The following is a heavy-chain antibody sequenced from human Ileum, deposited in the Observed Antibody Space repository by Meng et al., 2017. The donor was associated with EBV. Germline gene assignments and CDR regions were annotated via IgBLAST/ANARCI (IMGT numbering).Heavy chain of an antibody. D-gene: IGHD3-10*01. Sequence: QQQEGRGGLMPPGARALPSAGADGGVSGSDYWSWVLQPPGKGLEWSGEVYHDGATNYHPSLKSRVTISVDKSKNEINLHLNSLTAADTAVYFCARSSPIVRGLDPWGQGTLVTVSS. CDR2: VYHDGAT. CDR3: ARSSPIVRGLDP. J-gene: IGHJ5*02. V-gene: IGHV4-4*01. CDR1: DGGVSGSDY.